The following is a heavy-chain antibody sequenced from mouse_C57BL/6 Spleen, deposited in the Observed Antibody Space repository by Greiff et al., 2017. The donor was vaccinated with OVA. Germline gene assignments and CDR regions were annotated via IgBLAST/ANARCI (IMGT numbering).Heavy chain of an antibody. J-gene: IGHJ3*01. D-gene: IGHD2-4*01. Sequence: EVMLVESGGGLVQPKGSLTLSCAASGFSFNTYAMNWVRQAPGQGLEWVARIRSKSNNYATYYADSVKDRFTISSDDSESMLYLQMNNLKTEDTAMYYCVRPFYDYDGVFAYWGQGTLVTVSA. CDR1: GFSFNTYA. V-gene: IGHV10-1*01. CDR3: VRPFYDYDGVFAY. CDR2: IRSKSNNYAT.